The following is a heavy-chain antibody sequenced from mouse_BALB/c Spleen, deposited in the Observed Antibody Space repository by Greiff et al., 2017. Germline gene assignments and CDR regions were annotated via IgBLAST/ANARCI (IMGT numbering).Heavy chain of an antibody. CDR1: GFTFSSYA. V-gene: IGHV5-6-5*01. CDR3: ARGVDYGYDYYFDD. D-gene: IGHD1-2*01. CDR2: ISSGGST. Sequence: EVKLVESGGGLVKPGGSLKLSCAASGFTFSSYAMSWVRQTPEKRLEWVASISSGGSTYYPDSVKGRFTISRDNARNILYLQMSSLRSEDTAMYYCARGVDYGYDYYFDDGGQGTTLTVSS. J-gene: IGHJ2*01.